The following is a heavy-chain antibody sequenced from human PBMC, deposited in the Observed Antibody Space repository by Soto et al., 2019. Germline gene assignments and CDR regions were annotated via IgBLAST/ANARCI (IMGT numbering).Heavy chain of an antibody. CDR3: AKDGISRYGSGGSCYSSDMDF. Sequence: EVQLLESGGGLVQPGGSLRLSCAASGFTFSSYAMSWVRLAPGKGLEWVSAISGSGGSTYYADSVQGRFTISRDNSKNTLYLQRNSLRAEDTAVYYCAKDGISRYGSGGSCYSSDMDFWVKGPTVTVSS. D-gene: IGHD2-15*01. V-gene: IGHV3-23*01. CDR1: GFTFSSYA. CDR2: ISGSGGST. J-gene: IGHJ6*03.